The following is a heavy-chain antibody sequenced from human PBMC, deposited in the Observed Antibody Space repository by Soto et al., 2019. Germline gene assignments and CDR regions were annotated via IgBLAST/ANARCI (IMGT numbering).Heavy chain of an antibody. V-gene: IGHV1-69*13. CDR1: GGTLSNYA. CDR2: IIPVSGTA. D-gene: IGHD3-10*01. J-gene: IGHJ6*02. Sequence: SVKVSCKASGGTLSNYAISWLRQAPGQRLEWVGDIIPVSGTAYYAQKFQGRVTITVDDATRTVYMEVRDLTSEDTAIYYCARGPFRPSAMDVWGQGTTVTVSS. CDR3: ARGPFRPSAMDV.